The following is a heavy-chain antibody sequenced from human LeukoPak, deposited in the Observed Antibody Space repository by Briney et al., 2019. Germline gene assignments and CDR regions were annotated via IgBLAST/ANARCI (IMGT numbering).Heavy chain of an antibody. CDR1: GFTFSWYW. D-gene: IGHD3-10*01. CDR2: IRQDGSEK. V-gene: IGHV3-7*05. CDR3: ARPLYGWGSESGY. J-gene: IGHJ4*02. Sequence: GGSLRLSCAASGFTFSWYWMSWVRQAPGKGLEWVANIRQDGSEKYYVDSVKGRFTISRDNAKNSLYLQMNSLRVEDTAVYYCARPLYGWGSESGYWGQGTLVTVSS.